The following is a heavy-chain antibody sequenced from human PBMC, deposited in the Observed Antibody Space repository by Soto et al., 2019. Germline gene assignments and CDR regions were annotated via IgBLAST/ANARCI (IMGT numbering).Heavy chain of an antibody. CDR2: IKSKTDGGTT. J-gene: IGHJ6*02. V-gene: IGHV3-15*07. D-gene: IGHD1-1*01. CDR1: GFTFSNAW. CDR3: TTDPIWNDLADVDV. Sequence: GGSLRLSCAASGFTFSNAWMNWVRQAPGKGLEWVGRIKSKTDGGTTDYAAPVKGRFTISRDDSKNTLYLQMNSLKTEDTAVYYCTTDPIWNDLADVDVWGQGTTVTVSS.